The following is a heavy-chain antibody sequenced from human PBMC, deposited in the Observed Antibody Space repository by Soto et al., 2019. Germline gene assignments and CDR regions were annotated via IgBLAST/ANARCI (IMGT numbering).Heavy chain of an antibody. CDR1: GFTFNYYP. Sequence: QMQLVESGGGVVQPGGSLRLSCAASGFTFNYYPMHWVRQAPGKGLEWVAVVSFAGSNKYYADSVKGRFTISKENSKNTLYLQMNSLRREDTAVYYCARLPGPLVAVLYIYPLDGREAMSDVDVWGQGTTVTVSS. CDR2: VSFAGSNK. J-gene: IGHJ6*02. V-gene: IGHV3-30-3*01. D-gene: IGHD6-19*01. CDR3: ARLPGPLVAVLYIYPLDGREAMSDVDV.